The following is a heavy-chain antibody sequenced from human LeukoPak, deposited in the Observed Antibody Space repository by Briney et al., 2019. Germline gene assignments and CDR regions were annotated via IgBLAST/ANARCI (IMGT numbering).Heavy chain of an antibody. Sequence: PSETLSLTCAVYGGSFSGYYWSWIRQPPGKGLEWIGEINHSGSTNYNPSLKSRVTISVDTSENQFSLKLSSVTAADTAVYYCARRPWTYYDFWRPFDYWGQGTLVTVSS. J-gene: IGHJ4*02. CDR2: INHSGST. CDR3: ARRPWTYYDFWRPFDY. CDR1: GGSFSGYY. V-gene: IGHV4-34*01. D-gene: IGHD3-3*01.